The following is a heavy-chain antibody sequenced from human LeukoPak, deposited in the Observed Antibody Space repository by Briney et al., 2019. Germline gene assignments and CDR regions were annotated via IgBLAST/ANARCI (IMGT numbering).Heavy chain of an antibody. CDR2: IKQDGSEK. CDR3: ASTFCSSTSCYTGPFDY. D-gene: IGHD2-2*02. J-gene: IGHJ4*02. CDR1: GFTFSSYW. Sequence: PGGSLRLSCAASGFTFSSYWMSWVRQAPGKGLDWVANIKQDGSEKYYVDSVKGRFTISRDNAKNSLYLQMHSLRAEDTAVYYCASTFCSSTSCYTGPFDYWGQGTLVTVSS. V-gene: IGHV3-7*01.